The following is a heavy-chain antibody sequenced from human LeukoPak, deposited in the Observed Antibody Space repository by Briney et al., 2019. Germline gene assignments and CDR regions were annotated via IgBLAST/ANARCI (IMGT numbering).Heavy chain of an antibody. CDR1: GFTFDDYG. D-gene: IGHD3-22*01. J-gene: IGHJ4*02. CDR3: AREGEYYDSKPSFFDY. V-gene: IGHV3-20*04. CDR2: VNWNGGST. Sequence: GGSLRLSCAASGFTFDDYGMSWVRQAPGKGLERGAGVNWNGGSTGYADSVKGRFTISRDNAKNSLYLQMNSLRAEDTALYYCAREGEYYDSKPSFFDYWGQGTLVTVSS.